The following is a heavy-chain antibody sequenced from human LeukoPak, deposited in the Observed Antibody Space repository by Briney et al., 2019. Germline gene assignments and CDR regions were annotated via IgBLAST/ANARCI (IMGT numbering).Heavy chain of an antibody. CDR3: ASWFGELSFTPD. CDR2: ISSSSSYI. V-gene: IGHV3-21*01. J-gene: IGHJ4*02. CDR1: RFTFSSYS. Sequence: GGSLRLSCAASRFTFSSYSMNWVRQAPGKGLEWVSSISSSSSYIYYADSVKGRFTISRDNAKNSLYLQMNSLRAEDTAVYYCASWFGELSFTPDWGQGTLVTVSS. D-gene: IGHD3-10*01.